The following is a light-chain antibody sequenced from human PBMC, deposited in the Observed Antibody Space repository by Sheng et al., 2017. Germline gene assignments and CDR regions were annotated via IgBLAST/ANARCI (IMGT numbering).Light chain of an antibody. CDR2: ATT. V-gene: IGLV1-40*01. CDR3: AAWDDTLNGRGV. Sequence: QSVLTQPPSMSGAPGQRVTISCTGSSSNIGAGYDVQWYQKVPGTAPKLLIYATTNRPSGVPDRFSGSKSGTSASLAITGLRSEDEADYYCAAWDDTLNGRGVFGGGTKLTVL. CDR1: SSNIGAGYD. J-gene: IGLJ3*02.